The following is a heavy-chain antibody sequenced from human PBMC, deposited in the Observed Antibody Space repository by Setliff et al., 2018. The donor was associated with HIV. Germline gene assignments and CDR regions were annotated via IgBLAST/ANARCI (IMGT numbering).Heavy chain of an antibody. V-gene: IGHV4-39*01. Sequence: SETLSLTCTVSGGSISSSSYYWGWIRQPPGKGLEWIATIYYSGSTYYNPSLKSRVTISVDTSKNQFSLKLSSVTAVDTAFYYCARASTRIGYDSSGYPFDYWGQGTLVTVSS. CDR1: GGSISSSSYY. J-gene: IGHJ4*02. CDR3: ARASTRIGYDSSGYPFDY. D-gene: IGHD3-22*01. CDR2: IYYSGST.